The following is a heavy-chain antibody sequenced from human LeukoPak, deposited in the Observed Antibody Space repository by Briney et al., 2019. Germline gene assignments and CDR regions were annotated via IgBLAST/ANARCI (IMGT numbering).Heavy chain of an antibody. CDR1: GGSNSSYY. CDR3: ARMGMVRGVTFDY. D-gene: IGHD3-10*01. V-gene: IGHV4-59*01. CDR2: IYYSGST. Sequence: PSETLSLTCTVSGGSNSSYYWSWIRQPPRKGLEWIGYIYYSGSTNYNPSLKSRITISVDTSKNQFSLKLSSVTAADTAVYYCARMGMVRGVTFDYWGQGTLVTVSS. J-gene: IGHJ4*02.